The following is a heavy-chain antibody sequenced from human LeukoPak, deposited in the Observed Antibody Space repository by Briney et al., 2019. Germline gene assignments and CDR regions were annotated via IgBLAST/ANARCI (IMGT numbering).Heavy chain of an antibody. D-gene: IGHD3-3*01. CDR2: IYYSGST. V-gene: IGHV4-59*01. Sequence: SETLSLTCTVSGGSISSYYWSWIRQPPGKGLEWIGYIYYSGSTNYNPSLKSRVTISVDTSKNQFSLKLSSVTAADTAVYYCARYYGFTDSAFDIWGQGTMVTVSS. CDR1: GGSISSYY. CDR3: ARYYGFTDSAFDI. J-gene: IGHJ3*02.